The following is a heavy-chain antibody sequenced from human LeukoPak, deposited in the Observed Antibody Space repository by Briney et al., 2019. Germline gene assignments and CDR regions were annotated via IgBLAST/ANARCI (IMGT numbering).Heavy chain of an antibody. D-gene: IGHD3-22*01. Sequence: GGSLRLSCTASGFTVSSNYMSWVRQAPGKGLEWVSVIYSGGSTYYADSVKGRFTISRDNSKNTLYLQMNSLRAEDTAVYYCARGGGYYDSTLDYWGQGTLVTVSS. CDR3: ARGGGYYDSTLDY. V-gene: IGHV3-66*01. CDR1: GFTVSSNY. CDR2: IYSGGST. J-gene: IGHJ4*02.